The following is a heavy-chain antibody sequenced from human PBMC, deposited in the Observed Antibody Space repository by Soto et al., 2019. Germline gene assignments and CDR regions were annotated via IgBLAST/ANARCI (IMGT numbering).Heavy chain of an antibody. J-gene: IGHJ4*02. V-gene: IGHV3-64*02. D-gene: IGHD2-8*01. CDR2: ISRSGDRT. Sequence: EVQLVESGEGLVQPGGSLRLSCAASGFTFSSYNIHWIRQAPGKGLEFVSAISRSGDRTYYADSVKGRFTITRDNSKNTVWLQMGSLSADDIAVYYCARARCSTGQCYDFDYWGRGALVSVSS. CDR3: ARARCSTGQCYDFDY. CDR1: GFTFSSYN.